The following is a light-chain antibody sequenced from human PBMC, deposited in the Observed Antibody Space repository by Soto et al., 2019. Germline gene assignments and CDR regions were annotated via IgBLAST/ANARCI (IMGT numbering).Light chain of an antibody. CDR2: GAS. Sequence: EIVTTQPQATLSGSPGERAARSCRASQSVNTNVAWYQQEPGQAPRLLIYGASSRATGIPDRFSGSGSGTDFTLTISTLEPEDFAVYYCQHYGNSPPTLGQGTKVDI. CDR1: QSVNTN. V-gene: IGKV3-20*01. J-gene: IGKJ1*01. CDR3: QHYGNSPPT.